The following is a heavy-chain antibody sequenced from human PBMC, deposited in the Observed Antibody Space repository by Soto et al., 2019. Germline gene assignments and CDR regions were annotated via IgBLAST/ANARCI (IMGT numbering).Heavy chain of an antibody. D-gene: IGHD5-12*01. CDR1: GYSFTSYW. CDR3: ARGHSVYDVGIPLDAFDI. J-gene: IGHJ3*02. Sequence: GESLKISCKGSGYSFTSYWIGWVRQMPGKGLEWMGIIYPGDSDTRYSPSFQGQVTISADKSISTAYLQWSSLKASDTAMYYCARGHSVYDVGIPLDAFDIWGQGTMVTLSS. CDR2: IYPGDSDT. V-gene: IGHV5-51*01.